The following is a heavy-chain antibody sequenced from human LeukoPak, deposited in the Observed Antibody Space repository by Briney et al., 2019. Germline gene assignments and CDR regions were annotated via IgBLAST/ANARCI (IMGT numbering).Heavy chain of an antibody. Sequence: GGSLRLSCAASGFTVSSTYMSWVRQAPGKGLEWVSVIYTGGRTYYADSVKGQFTISRDNSKNTLYLQMNSLRADDTAVYYCARDPGYYDSSGDYWGQGTLVTVSS. D-gene: IGHD3-22*01. CDR1: GFTVSSTY. V-gene: IGHV3-53*01. J-gene: IGHJ4*02. CDR3: ARDPGYYDSSGDY. CDR2: IYTGGRT.